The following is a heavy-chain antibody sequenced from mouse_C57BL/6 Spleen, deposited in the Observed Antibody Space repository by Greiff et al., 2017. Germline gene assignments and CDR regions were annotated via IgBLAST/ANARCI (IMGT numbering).Heavy chain of an antibody. CDR3: ATGVFPYYYAMDY. CDR1: GFTFSDYG. CDR2: ISSGSSTI. V-gene: IGHV5-17*01. Sequence: EVQRVESGGGLVKPGGSLKLSCAASGFTFSDYGMHWVRQAPEKGLEWVAYISSGSSTIYYADAVKGRFTISRDNAKNTLFLQMTSLRSEDTAMYYCATGVFPYYYAMDYWGQGTSVTVSS. J-gene: IGHJ4*01.